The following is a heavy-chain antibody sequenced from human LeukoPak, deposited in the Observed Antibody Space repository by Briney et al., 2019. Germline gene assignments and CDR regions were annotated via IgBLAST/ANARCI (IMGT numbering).Heavy chain of an antibody. CDR2: INADGTNT. Sequence: GGSLRLSCATSGFTPNDYWLHWVRQAPGKGLVWVSYINADGTNTGYADSVKGRFTVSRDNGKNTLYLQMNSLRDEDTAVYYCARGAGWFFDRWGRGALVTVSS. CDR1: GFTPNDYW. J-gene: IGHJ2*01. CDR3: ARGAGWFFDR. V-gene: IGHV3-74*01.